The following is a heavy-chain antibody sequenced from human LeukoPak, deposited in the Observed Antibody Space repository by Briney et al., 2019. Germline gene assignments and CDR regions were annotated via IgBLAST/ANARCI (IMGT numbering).Heavy chain of an antibody. J-gene: IGHJ4*02. Sequence: ASVKVSCKASGFTXTNSAMQWVRQARGQRLESIGWIVVASGNTKYAQKFQERVTITRDMSTSTAYMELSSLSPEDTAVYYCAAAPIEMQQRGFDYWGQGILVTVSS. D-gene: IGHD5-24*01. CDR3: AAAPIEMQQRGFDY. CDR2: IVVASGNT. CDR1: GFTXTNSA. V-gene: IGHV1-58*02.